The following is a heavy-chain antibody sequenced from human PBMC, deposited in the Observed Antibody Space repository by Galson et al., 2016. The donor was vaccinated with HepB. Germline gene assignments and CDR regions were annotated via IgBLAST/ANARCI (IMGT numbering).Heavy chain of an antibody. Sequence: ETLSLTCAVYGGTFGGHYWSWIRQPPGKGLEWIGSMYYSGSTYYNPSLKSRVTISVDTSKNQFSLKLSSVTAADTAVYYCAGGTAGIAVADQYNWFDPWGQGTLVTVSS. D-gene: IGHD6-13*01. J-gene: IGHJ5*02. CDR3: AGGTAGIAVADQYNWFDP. V-gene: IGHV4-34*01. CDR2: MYYSGST. CDR1: GGTFGGHY.